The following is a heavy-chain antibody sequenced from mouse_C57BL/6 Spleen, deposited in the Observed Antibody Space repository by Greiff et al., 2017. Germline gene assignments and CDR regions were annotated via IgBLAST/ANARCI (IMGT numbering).Heavy chain of an antibody. D-gene: IGHD1-1*01. Sequence: VQLQQSGAELVRPGASVKLSCTASGFNIKDDYMHWVKQRPEQGLEWIGWIDPENGDTEYASKFQGKATITADTSSNTAYLQLSSLTSEDTAVYYCTNCYGSSFAYWGQGTLVTVSA. CDR3: TNCYGSSFAY. J-gene: IGHJ3*01. CDR2: IDPENGDT. V-gene: IGHV14-4*01. CDR1: GFNIKDDY.